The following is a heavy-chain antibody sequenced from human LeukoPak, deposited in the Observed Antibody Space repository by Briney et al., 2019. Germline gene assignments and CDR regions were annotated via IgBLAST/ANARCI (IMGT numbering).Heavy chain of an antibody. CDR2: ISGSGDNT. CDR3: AKWKYSNSGIDDY. Sequence: AGSLRLSCAASGFTFSSYAMSWVRQVPGKGLEWVSVISGSGDNTYYADSVKGRFTISRDNSKNMLCLQMNSLRAEDTAVYYCAKWKYSNSGIDDYWGQGTLVTVSS. V-gene: IGHV3-23*01. J-gene: IGHJ4*02. CDR1: GFTFSSYA. D-gene: IGHD6-6*01.